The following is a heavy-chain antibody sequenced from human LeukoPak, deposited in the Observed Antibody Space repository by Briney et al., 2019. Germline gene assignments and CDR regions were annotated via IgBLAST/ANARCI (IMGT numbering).Heavy chain of an antibody. CDR2: IKSDGSET. CDR1: GFTFSSYW. Sequence: GGSLRFSCAASGFTFSSYWMHWVCQAPGKGLMWVSRIKSDGSETSYADSVKGRFTISRDNARNTLYLQMNSLRPEDTAIYYCASDRVFYGLDVWGQGTTVTVSS. CDR3: ASDRVFYGLDV. J-gene: IGHJ6*02. V-gene: IGHV3-74*01.